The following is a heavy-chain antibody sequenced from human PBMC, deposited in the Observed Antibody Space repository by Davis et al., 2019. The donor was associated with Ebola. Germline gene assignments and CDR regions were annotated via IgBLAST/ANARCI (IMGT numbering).Heavy chain of an antibody. J-gene: IGHJ3*02. D-gene: IGHD2-15*01. Sequence: ASVKVSCKASGYTFTGYYMHWVRQAPGQGLEWMGWINPNSGGTNYAQKFHGRVTMTRDTSISTAYMELSRLRSDDTAVYYCARGGMWGGGSLEDAFDIWGQGTMVTVSS. CDR3: ARGGMWGGGSLEDAFDI. V-gene: IGHV1-2*02. CDR1: GYTFTGYY. CDR2: INPNSGGT.